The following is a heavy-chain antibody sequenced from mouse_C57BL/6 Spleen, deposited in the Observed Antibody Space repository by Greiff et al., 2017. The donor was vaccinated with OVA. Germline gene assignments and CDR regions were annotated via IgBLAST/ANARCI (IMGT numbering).Heavy chain of an antibody. CDR2: ISSGSSTI. CDR1: GFTFSDYG. D-gene: IGHD2-4*01. V-gene: IGHV5-17*01. Sequence: DVTLVESGGGLVKPGGSLKLSCAASGFTFSDYGMHWVRQAPEKGLEWVAYISSGSSTIYYADTVKGRFTISRDNAKNTLFLQMTSLRSEDTAMYYCARYDYAAMDYWGQGTSVTVSS. J-gene: IGHJ4*01. CDR3: ARYDYAAMDY.